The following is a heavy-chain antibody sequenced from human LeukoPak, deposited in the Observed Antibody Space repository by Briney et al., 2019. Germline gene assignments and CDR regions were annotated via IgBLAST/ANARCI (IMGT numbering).Heavy chain of an antibody. CDR1: GFTFSWFS. CDR2: ISYSSSLT. V-gene: IGHV3-48*02. CDR3: AKVIRGGYGMDV. J-gene: IGHJ6*02. Sequence: GGSLRLSCEASGFTFSWFSMNWVRQAPGKGLEWVSYISYSSSLTYYADSVKGRFTISRDNAKNSLSLQLNSLRDEDTAVYFCAKVIRGGYGMDVWGQGTTVTVCS. D-gene: IGHD3-10*01.